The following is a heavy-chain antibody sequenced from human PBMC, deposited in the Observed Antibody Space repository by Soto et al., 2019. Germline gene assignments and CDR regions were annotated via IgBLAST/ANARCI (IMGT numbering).Heavy chain of an antibody. V-gene: IGHV4-31*02. CDR1: GGSISSGGYY. Sequence: SETLSLTCTVSGGSISSGGYYWSWIRQHPGKGLEWIGYIYYSGSTYYNPSLKSRVTISVDTSKNQFSLKLSSVTAADTAVYYCARRAHYYYYYMDVWGKGTTVTVSS. CDR2: IYYSGST. CDR3: ARRAHYYYYYMDV. J-gene: IGHJ6*03.